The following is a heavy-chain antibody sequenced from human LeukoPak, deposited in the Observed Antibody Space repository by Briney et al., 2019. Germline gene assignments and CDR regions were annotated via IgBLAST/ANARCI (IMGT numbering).Heavy chain of an antibody. CDR3: ARDRRWELYRFDY. J-gene: IGHJ4*02. V-gene: IGHV1-2*02. CDR1: GYTFTGCY. D-gene: IGHD1-26*01. Sequence: GASVKVSCKASGYTFTGCYMHWVRQAPGQGLEWMGWINPNSGGTNYAQKFQGRVTMTRDTSISTAYMELSRLRSDDTAVYYCARDRRWELYRFDYWGQGTLVTVSS. CDR2: INPNSGGT.